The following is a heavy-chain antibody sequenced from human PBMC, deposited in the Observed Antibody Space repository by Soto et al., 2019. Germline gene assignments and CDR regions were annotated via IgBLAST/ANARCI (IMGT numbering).Heavy chain of an antibody. Sequence: EVQLVESGGGFVQPGGSLRLSCAASGFTFSTHWMSWVRQAPGKGLEWVANIKEDGSETYYVDSVKGRFTISRDNAKNSLYLQMNSLRAEDTAVYYCARDHSSGWFGNWFDPWGRGTLVTVSS. CDR1: GFTFSTHW. J-gene: IGHJ5*01. D-gene: IGHD6-19*01. V-gene: IGHV3-7*03. CDR2: IKEDGSET. CDR3: ARDHSSGWFGNWFDP.